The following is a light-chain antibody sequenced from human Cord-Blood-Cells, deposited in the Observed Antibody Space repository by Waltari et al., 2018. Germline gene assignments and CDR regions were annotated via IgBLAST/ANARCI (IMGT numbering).Light chain of an antibody. V-gene: IGLV3-25*02. Sequence: SYELTQPPSVSVSPGQTARITCSGDALPKQYAYWYQQKPGQAPVLVIYKDSERPSGIPGRFSGSSSGTTVTLTITGAQAEDEADYYCNSRDSSGNHWVFGGGTKLTVL. J-gene: IGLJ3*02. CDR1: ALPKQY. CDR2: KDS. CDR3: NSRDSSGNHWV.